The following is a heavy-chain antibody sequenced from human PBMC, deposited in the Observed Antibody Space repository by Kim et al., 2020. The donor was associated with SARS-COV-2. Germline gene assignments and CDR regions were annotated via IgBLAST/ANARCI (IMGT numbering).Heavy chain of an antibody. CDR3: ARGSGWCDY. J-gene: IGHJ4*02. CDR1: GASISSYS. CDR2: ISHTGST. Sequence: SETLSLTCTVSGASISSYSWTWIRQPPGGGLEWIGYISHTGSTNYNPSLKSRVTISVDTSKNQFSLNLSSVTAADTGVYYCARGSGWCDYWGQATLVTVSS. V-gene: IGHV4-4*09. D-gene: IGHD6-19*01.